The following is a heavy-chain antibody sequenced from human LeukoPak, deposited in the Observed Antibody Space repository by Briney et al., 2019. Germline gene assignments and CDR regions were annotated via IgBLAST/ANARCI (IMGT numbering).Heavy chain of an antibody. CDR2: INHSGST. CDR1: GGSFSGYY. V-gene: IGHV4-34*01. J-gene: IGHJ4*02. Sequence: SETLSLTCAVYGGSFSGYYWSWIRQPPGKGLEWIGEINHSGSTNYNPSLKSRVTISVDTSKNQFSLKLSSVTAADTAVYYCARGRFRILWFGELLRPFFDYWGQGTLVTVSS. D-gene: IGHD3-10*01. CDR3: ARGRFRILWFGELLRPFFDY.